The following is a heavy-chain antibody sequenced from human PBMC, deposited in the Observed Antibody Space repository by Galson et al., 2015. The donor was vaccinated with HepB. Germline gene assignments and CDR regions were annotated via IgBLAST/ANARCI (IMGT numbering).Heavy chain of an antibody. V-gene: IGHV3-30-3*01. J-gene: IGHJ6*03. CDR3: ARDPGFPRYYYYYMDV. D-gene: IGHD3-10*01. Sequence: SLRLSCAASGFTFSSYAMHWVRQAPGKGLEWVAVISYDGSNKYYADSVKGRFTISRDNSKNTLYLQMNSLRAEDTAVYYCARDPGFPRYYYYYMDVWAKGPRSPSP. CDR2: ISYDGSNK. CDR1: GFTFSSYA.